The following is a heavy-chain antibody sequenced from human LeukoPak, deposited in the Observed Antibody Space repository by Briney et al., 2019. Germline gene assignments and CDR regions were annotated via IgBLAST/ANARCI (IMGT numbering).Heavy chain of an antibody. CDR2: VCYIGTT. D-gene: IGHD1-14*01. CDR3: ARVNREGFDI. Sequence: PSETLSLTCTVSGGSISTYYWNWIRQPPGKGLEWIGYVCYIGTTNYNPSLKSRVTISVDGSKNQFSLKLTSVTAADTAVYYCARVNREGFDIWGQGTMVTVSS. V-gene: IGHV4-59*01. J-gene: IGHJ3*02. CDR1: GGSISTYY.